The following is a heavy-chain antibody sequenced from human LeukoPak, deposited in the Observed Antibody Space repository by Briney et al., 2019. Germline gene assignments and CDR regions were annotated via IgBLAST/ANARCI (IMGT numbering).Heavy chain of an antibody. CDR1: GGSFSGYY. V-gene: IGHV4-34*01. D-gene: IGHD2-2*01. Sequence: SSEPLSLTCAVYGGSFSGYYWSWIRQPPGKGLEWIGEINHSGSTNYNPSLKSRVTISVDTSKNQFSLKLSSVTAADTAVYYCARQGYCSSTSCHTWWFDPWGQGTLVTVSS. J-gene: IGHJ5*02. CDR3: ARQGYCSSTSCHTWWFDP. CDR2: INHSGST.